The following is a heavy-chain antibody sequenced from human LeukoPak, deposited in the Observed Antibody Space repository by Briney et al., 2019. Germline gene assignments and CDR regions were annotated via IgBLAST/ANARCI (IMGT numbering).Heavy chain of an antibody. CDR2: IYYSGST. J-gene: IGHJ4*02. Sequence: SETLSLTCTVSGGSISSSSYYWGWIRQPPGKGLEWIGSIYYSGSTYYNPSLKSRVTISVDTSKNQFSLKLSSVTAADTAVYYCARVSGAADYWGQGTLVTVSS. CDR3: ARVSGAADY. V-gene: IGHV4-39*07. CDR1: GGSISSSSYY.